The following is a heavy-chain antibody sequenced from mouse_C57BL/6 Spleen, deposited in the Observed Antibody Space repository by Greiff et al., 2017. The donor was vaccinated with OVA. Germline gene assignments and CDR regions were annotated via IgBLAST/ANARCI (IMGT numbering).Heavy chain of an antibody. CDR1: GYAFTNYL. CDR2: INPGSGGT. CDR3: ARRGYDGFFDY. V-gene: IGHV1-54*01. Sequence: QVQLQQSGAELVRPGTSVKVSCKASGYAFTNYLIEWVKQRPGQGLEWIGVINPGSGGTNYNEKFKGKATLTADKSSSTAYMQLSSLTSEDSAVYFCARRGYDGFFDYWGQGTTLTVSS. J-gene: IGHJ2*01. D-gene: IGHD2-2*01.